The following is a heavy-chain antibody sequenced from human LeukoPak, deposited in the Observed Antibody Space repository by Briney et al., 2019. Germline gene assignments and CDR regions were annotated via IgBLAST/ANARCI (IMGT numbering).Heavy chain of an antibody. CDR2: IIPLSDTA. Sequence: GASVKVSCKASRGTLSYYAISWVRQAPGQGLEWVGGIIPLSDTANYAQKFQGRVTITADKSTSIAYMELSSLRSEDTAVYYCARGGGYSGYGPTYFDYWGQGTLVTVSS. J-gene: IGHJ4*02. D-gene: IGHD5-12*01. V-gene: IGHV1-69*06. CDR1: RGTLSYYA. CDR3: ARGGGYSGYGPTYFDY.